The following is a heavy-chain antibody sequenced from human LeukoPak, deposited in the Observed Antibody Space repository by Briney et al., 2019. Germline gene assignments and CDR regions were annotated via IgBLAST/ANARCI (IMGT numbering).Heavy chain of an antibody. J-gene: IGHJ4*02. Sequence: GRCLRLSCAVSGLTVSSIYMRWVRHPPARGLVWVSVIYSGGSTYYADSVKGRFTTSRHNSKNPLYLQMNSLRAEDTAVYYCARATGTSSGYSDYWGQGTLVTVSS. V-gene: IGHV3-53*04. D-gene: IGHD3-22*01. CDR1: GLTVSSIY. CDR2: IYSGGST. CDR3: ARATGTSSGYSDY.